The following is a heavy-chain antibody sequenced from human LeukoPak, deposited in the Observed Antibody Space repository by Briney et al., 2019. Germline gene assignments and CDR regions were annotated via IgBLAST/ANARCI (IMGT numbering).Heavy chain of an antibody. CDR2: IYYSGST. CDR3: ARTHGIVGATFFDY. D-gene: IGHD1-26*01. J-gene: IGHJ4*02. Sequence: SETLSLTXTVSGGSISRGDYYWSWIRQPPGKGLEWIGYIYYSGSTYYNPSLKSRVAISLDTSKNQFSLQLISVTAADTAVYYCARTHGIVGATFFDYWGQGTLVTVSS. V-gene: IGHV4-30-4*08. CDR1: GGSISRGDYY.